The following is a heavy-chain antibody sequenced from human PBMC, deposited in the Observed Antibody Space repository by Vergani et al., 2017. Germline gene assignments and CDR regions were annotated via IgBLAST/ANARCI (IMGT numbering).Heavy chain of an antibody. V-gene: IGHV1-46*01. CDR3: ATQLWFGEKGGY. J-gene: IGHJ4*02. CDR2: INPSGGST. CDR1: GYTFTSYY. Sequence: QVQLVQSGAEVKKPGASVKVSCKASGYTFTSYYMHWVRQAPGQGLEWMGIINPSGGSTSYAQKFQGRVTMTRDTSTSTVYMELSSLRSEDTAVYYCATQLWFGEKGGYWGQGTLVTVSS. D-gene: IGHD3-10*01.